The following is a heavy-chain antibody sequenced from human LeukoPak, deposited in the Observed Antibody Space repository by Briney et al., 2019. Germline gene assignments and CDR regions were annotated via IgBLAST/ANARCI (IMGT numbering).Heavy chain of an antibody. J-gene: IGHJ4*02. CDR1: GFTFSSYG. D-gene: IGHD6-19*01. CDR2: IWYDGSNK. CDR3: XXXGGAVASFDY. V-gene: IGHV3-33*01. Sequence: GGSLRLSCAASGFTFSSYGMHWVRQAPGKGLEWVAVIWYDGSNKYYADSVKGRFTISRDNSKNTLYLQMNSLRAEDTAVYYCXXXGGAVASFDYWGQGTLVTVSS.